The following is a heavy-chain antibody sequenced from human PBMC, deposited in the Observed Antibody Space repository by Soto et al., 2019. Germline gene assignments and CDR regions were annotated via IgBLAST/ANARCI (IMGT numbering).Heavy chain of an antibody. D-gene: IGHD3-10*01. J-gene: IGHJ5*02. CDR1: GYSFTSYW. CDR3: ARDLFMVRGVITANWFDP. Sequence: GESLKISCKGSGYSFTSYWIGWVRQMPGKGLEWMGIIYPGDSDTRYSPSFQGQVTISADKSISTAYLQWSSLKASDTAMYYCARDLFMVRGVITANWFDPWGQGTLVTVSS. CDR2: IYPGDSDT. V-gene: IGHV5-51*01.